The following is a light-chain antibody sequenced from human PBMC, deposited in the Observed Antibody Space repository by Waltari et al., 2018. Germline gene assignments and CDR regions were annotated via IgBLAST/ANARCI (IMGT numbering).Light chain of an antibody. V-gene: IGKV3-15*01. Sequence: EIVMTQSPGTLSVSPGEGATLSCRASQSVSSNVAWYQQRPGQAPRLLIFGASTRATGIPARFSGSESGTEFTLTISSLQSEDSAVYFCQQYTTLPLTFGGGTKVE. CDR1: QSVSSN. CDR2: GAS. J-gene: IGKJ4*01. CDR3: QQYTTLPLT.